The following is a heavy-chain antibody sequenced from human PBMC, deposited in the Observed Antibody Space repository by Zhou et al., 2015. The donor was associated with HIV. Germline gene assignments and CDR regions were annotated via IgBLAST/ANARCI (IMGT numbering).Heavy chain of an antibody. CDR1: GYTFTSYG. J-gene: IGHJ4*02. Sequence: QVLLVQSGAEVKKPGASVNISCKASGYTFTSYGISWVRQAPGQGLEWMGWISAYNGHTNYAQNLQGRVTMTTDTSTSTAYMELSSLRSEDTAVYYCAIAYYGSGIKAIFDYWGQGTLVTVSS. CDR2: ISAYNGHT. CDR3: AIAYYGSGIKAIFDY. V-gene: IGHV1-18*01. D-gene: IGHD3-10*01.